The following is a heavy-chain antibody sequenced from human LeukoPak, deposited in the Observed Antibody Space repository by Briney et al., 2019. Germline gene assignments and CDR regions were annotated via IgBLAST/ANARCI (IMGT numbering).Heavy chain of an antibody. D-gene: IGHD5-12*01. J-gene: IGHJ4*02. CDR1: GFTFSSYG. CDR3: ARDSHPRRGYDWNTADHLDY. CDR2: ISYDGSNK. Sequence: GGSLRLSCAASGFTFSSYGMHWVRQAPGKGLEWVAVISYDGSNKYYADSVKGRFTISRDNSKNTLYLQMNSLRAEDTAVYYCARDSHPRRGYDWNTADHLDYWGQGTLVTVSS. V-gene: IGHV3-30*03.